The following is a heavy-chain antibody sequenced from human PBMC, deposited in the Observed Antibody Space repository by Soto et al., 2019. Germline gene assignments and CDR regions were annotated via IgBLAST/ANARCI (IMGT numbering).Heavy chain of an antibody. V-gene: IGHV4-4*02. CDR1: SGSISSSNW. CDR2: IYHSGST. CDR3: ARALHCSGGSCYTAHYYYYMDV. D-gene: IGHD2-15*01. Sequence: SETLSLTCAVSSGSISSSNWWSWVRQPPGKGLEWIGEIYHSGSTNYNPTLKSRVTISVDKSKNQFSLKLSSVTAADTAVYYCARALHCSGGSCYTAHYYYYMDVWGKGTTVS. J-gene: IGHJ6*03.